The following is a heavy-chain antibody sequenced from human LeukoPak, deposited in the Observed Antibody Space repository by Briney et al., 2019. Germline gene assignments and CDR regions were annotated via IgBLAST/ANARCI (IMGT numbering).Heavy chain of an antibody. D-gene: IGHD5-18*01. CDR1: GDSISTYY. Sequence: SETLFLTCTVSGDSISTYYWSWIRQPPGKGLEWIAYIDYRGSTTYNPSLRSRVTISVDTSRNQFSLKLYSVTAADTAVYYCARSRSGYSYDHAAFEIWGQGTMVTVSS. CDR2: IDYRGST. CDR3: ARSRSGYSYDHAAFEI. V-gene: IGHV4-59*01. J-gene: IGHJ3*02.